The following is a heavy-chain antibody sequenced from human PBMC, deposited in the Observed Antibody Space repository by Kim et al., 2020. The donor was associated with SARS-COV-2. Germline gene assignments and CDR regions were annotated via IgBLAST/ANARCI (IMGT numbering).Heavy chain of an antibody. CDR1: RFTLSTFY. J-gene: IGHJ4*02. CDR2: IDSTSCHT. V-gene: IGHV3-48*02. D-gene: IGHD6-19*01. Sequence: GGSLRLSCVASRFTLSTFYMNWVRQTPAKGLEWVSYIDSTSCHTYYADSVKGRFTISRDNAKNSLYLQMNSLRDEDTGVYYCARDVWSYSGWWGQGTLVTVSS. CDR3: ARDVWSYSGW.